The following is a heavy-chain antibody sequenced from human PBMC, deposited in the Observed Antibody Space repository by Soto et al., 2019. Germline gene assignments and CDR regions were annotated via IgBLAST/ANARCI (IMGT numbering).Heavy chain of an antibody. Sequence: GGSLRLSCAASGFTFSTYWINWVRQAPGKGLEWVANIKPDGGDKHYVDSVKGRFTISRDNARNSLFLQMNSLRAEDTAVYYCARALMAVTSQDAFDIWGQGTMVTVSS. CDR3: ARALMAVTSQDAFDI. J-gene: IGHJ3*02. D-gene: IGHD2-21*02. V-gene: IGHV3-7*01. CDR1: GFTFSTYW. CDR2: IKPDGGDK.